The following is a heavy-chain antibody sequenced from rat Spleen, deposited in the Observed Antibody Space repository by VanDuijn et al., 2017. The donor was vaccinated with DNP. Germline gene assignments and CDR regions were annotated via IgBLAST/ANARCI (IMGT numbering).Heavy chain of an antibody. CDR1: GFSLTNYG. D-gene: IGHD5-1*01. CDR2: IWSGGTT. V-gene: IGHV2S75*01. J-gene: IGHJ2*01. CDR3: ARDGTN. Sequence: QVQLRESGPVLVQASETLSLTCTVSGFSLTNYGVIWVRQSPGKGLEWMGAIWSGGTTAYNSALKSRLSISRDTSRSQVFLRMNSLQTEDTASYFCARDGTNWGQGVMVTVSS.